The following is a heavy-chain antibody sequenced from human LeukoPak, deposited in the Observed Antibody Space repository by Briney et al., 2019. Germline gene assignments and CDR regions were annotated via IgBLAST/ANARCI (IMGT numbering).Heavy chain of an antibody. D-gene: IGHD1-26*01. CDR3: ARMLVGATAPFDY. Sequence: SETLSLTCTVSGGSISSYYWSWIRQPPGKGLEWIGYVYYSGSTNYNPSLKSRVTISVDTSKNQFSLKLSSVTAADTAVYYCARMLVGATAPFDYWGQGTLVTVSS. J-gene: IGHJ4*02. CDR1: GGSISSYY. V-gene: IGHV4-59*01. CDR2: VYYSGST.